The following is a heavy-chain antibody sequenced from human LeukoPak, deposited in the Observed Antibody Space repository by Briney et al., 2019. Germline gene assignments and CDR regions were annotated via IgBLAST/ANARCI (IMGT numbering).Heavy chain of an antibody. J-gene: IGHJ3*02. CDR1: GDSLTGYY. D-gene: IGHD3-22*01. Sequence: SETLSLTCTVSGDSLTGYYWGWIRQPPGKGLEWIGNIYYTGNTYYNPSLKSRVTISLDTSTNQFSLKVISMTAADTAVYYCTKSDGSGLIRICGRGTMVTVSS. V-gene: IGHV4-39*07. CDR3: TKSDGSGLIRI. CDR2: IYYTGNT.